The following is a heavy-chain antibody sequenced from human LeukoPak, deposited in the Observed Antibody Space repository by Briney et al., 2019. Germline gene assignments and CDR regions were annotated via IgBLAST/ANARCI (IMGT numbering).Heavy chain of an antibody. Sequence: SETLSLTCTVSGGSIGWDYWSWIRQSAGKGLEWIGRIYKSGSTNYNPAFRSRVTMSVDTSKNQFSLSVTSVTAADTAVYYCAREEYFQDSNGYSYYFHSWGQGSLVTVSS. V-gene: IGHV4-4*07. CDR1: GGSIGWDY. CDR2: IYKSGST. J-gene: IGHJ4*02. D-gene: IGHD3-22*01. CDR3: AREEYFQDSNGYSYYFHS.